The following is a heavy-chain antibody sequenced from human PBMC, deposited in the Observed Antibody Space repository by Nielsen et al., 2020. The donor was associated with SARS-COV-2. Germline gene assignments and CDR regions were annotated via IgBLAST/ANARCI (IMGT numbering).Heavy chain of an antibody. D-gene: IGHD1-7*01. CDR2: ISSDGRRT. CDR3: ATDHWELIGGYNYYYGMDV. Sequence: GGSLRLSCAASGFTFSSYAMHWVRRAPGKGLESVSTISSDGRRTYYASSVKGRFTISRDNAKNSLYLQMNSLRAEDTGSYYCATDHWELIGGYNYYYGMDVWGQGTTVTVSS. J-gene: IGHJ6*02. CDR1: GFTFSSYA. V-gene: IGHV3-64*01.